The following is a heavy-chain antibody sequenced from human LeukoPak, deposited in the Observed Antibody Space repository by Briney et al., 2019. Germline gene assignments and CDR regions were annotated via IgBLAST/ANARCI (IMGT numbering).Heavy chain of an antibody. Sequence: ASVKVSCKASGYTFTSYGISWVRQAPGQGLEWMGWISAYSGNTNYAQKLQGRVTMTTDTSTSTAYMELRSLRSDDTAVYYCARDLWGATTHYYYYMDVWGKGTTVTVSS. CDR1: GYTFTSYG. CDR2: ISAYSGNT. CDR3: ARDLWGATTHYYYYMDV. J-gene: IGHJ6*03. D-gene: IGHD1-26*01. V-gene: IGHV1-18*01.